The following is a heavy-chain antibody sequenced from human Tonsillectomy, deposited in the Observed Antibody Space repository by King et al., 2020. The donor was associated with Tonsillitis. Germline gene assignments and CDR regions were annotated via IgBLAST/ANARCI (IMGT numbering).Heavy chain of an antibody. CDR3: ARGGAGRGLSYAMDV. V-gene: IGHV4-59*01. CDR2: IYHTGST. D-gene: IGHD1-26*01. Sequence: MQLQESGPGLVKPSETLSLTCSVSGGSISGYYWIWIRQTPGKGLEWIGYIYHTGSTNYNPSLKSRVTISVDTSKNQFSLKLTSVTAADTAVYYCARGGAGRGLSYAMDVWGQGTTVTVSS. CDR1: GGSISGYY. J-gene: IGHJ6*02.